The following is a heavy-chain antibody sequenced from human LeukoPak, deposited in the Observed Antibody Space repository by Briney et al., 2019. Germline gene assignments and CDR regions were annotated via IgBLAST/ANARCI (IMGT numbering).Heavy chain of an antibody. J-gene: IGHJ4*02. V-gene: IGHV4-39*01. CDR2: IYYSGST. D-gene: IGHD6-6*01. Sequence: SETLSLTCTVSGGSISSSSYYWGWIRQPPGKGLEWIGSIYYSGSTYYNPSLKSRVTISVDTSKNQFSLKLSSVTAADTAVYYCARHRGSSFAALAYWGQGTLVTVSS. CDR1: GGSISSSSYY. CDR3: ARHRGSSFAALAY.